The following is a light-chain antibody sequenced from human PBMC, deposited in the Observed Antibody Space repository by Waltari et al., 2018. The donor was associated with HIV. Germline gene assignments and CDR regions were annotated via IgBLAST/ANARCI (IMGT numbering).Light chain of an antibody. CDR1: SPTTGSGYH. V-gene: IGLV1-40*01. CDR2: GTS. CDR3: QSYDSSLTTWV. J-gene: IGLJ3*02. Sequence: QSVLTQPSSVSGAPGTRVTIPCTGSSPTTGSGYHQHRYQQLPGTAPKRPLCGTSNRRSGVPDRFSGSKSGTSASLAITGLQAADEADYYCQSYDSSLTTWVFGGGTKLTVL.